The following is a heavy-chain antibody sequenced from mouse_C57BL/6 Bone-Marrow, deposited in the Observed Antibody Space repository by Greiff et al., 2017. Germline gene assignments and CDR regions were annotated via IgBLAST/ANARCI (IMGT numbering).Heavy chain of an antibody. J-gene: IGHJ2*01. V-gene: IGHV1-19*01. CDR1: GYTFTDYY. D-gene: IGHD2-4*01. CDR2: IDPYNGGT. CDR3: ARCYDYVDY. Sequence: VQLQQSGPVLVKPGASVKMSCKASGYTFTDYYMNWVKQSHGKSLEWIGVIDPYNGGTSYNQKFKGKATLTVDKSSSTAYMELNSLTSEESAVYYCARCYDYVDYWGQGTTLTVSS.